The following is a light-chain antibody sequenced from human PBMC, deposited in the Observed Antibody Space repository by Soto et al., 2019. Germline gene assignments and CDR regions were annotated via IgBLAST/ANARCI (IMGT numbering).Light chain of an antibody. V-gene: IGKV3-15*01. Sequence: EIVLTQSPATLSVSPGGRATLSCRASKDVRAGLAWYQQKPGQPPRLLIHGASTRATGIPARFSGSGSGTEFTLTISSLLSEDIGAYFCQQYDVWPLTFGQGT. CDR2: GAS. CDR3: QQYDVWPLT. J-gene: IGKJ1*01. CDR1: KDVRAG.